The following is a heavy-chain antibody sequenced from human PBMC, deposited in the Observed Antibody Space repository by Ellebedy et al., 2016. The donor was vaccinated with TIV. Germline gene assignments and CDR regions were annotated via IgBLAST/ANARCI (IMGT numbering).Heavy chain of an antibody. V-gene: IGHV3-23*01. CDR1: GFTFSSFA. CDR2: ISAGGDST. J-gene: IGHJ4*02. CDR3: AKGSSSGFNYDRVGYEY. D-gene: IGHD3-22*01. Sequence: GGSLRLSCAASGFTFSSFAVHWVRQAPGKGLEWLSVISAGGDSTYHADSVKGRFTITRDNSKNTLYLQMDRLRAEDTDIYYCAKGSSSGFNYDRVGYEYWGQGTLVTVSA.